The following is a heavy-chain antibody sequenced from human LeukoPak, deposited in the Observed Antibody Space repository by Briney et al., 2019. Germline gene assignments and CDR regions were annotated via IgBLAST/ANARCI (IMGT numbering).Heavy chain of an antibody. CDR2: IMPLFGTA. CDR1: GYTFTGYY. D-gene: IGHD4-17*01. V-gene: IGHV1-69*05. Sequence: ASVKASCKASGYTFTGYYMHWVRQAPGQGLEWLGGIMPLFGTAGYAQKFQGRVTITKDESTRTVYLELTSLTSDDTAVYYCARDVHGDYGSGWFDPWGQGTLVSVSS. CDR3: ARDVHGDYGSGWFDP. J-gene: IGHJ5*02.